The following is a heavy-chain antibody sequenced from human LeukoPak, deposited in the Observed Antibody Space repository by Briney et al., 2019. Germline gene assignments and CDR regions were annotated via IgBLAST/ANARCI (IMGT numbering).Heavy chain of an antibody. CDR2: ISAYNGNT. J-gene: IGHJ4*02. D-gene: IGHD3-10*01. Sequence: ASVKVSCKASGYTFTSYGISWVRQAPGQGLEWMGWISAYNGNTNYAQKFQGRVTMTRDTSINTAYMELSRLRSDDTAVYYCARDGGFDYWGQGTLVIVSS. CDR3: ARDGGFDY. V-gene: IGHV1-18*01. CDR1: GYTFTSYG.